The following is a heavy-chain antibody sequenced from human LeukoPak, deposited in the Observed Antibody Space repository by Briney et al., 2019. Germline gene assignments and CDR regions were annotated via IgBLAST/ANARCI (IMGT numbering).Heavy chain of an antibody. CDR3: AKILGGYVPPPAFDP. Sequence: GGSLRLSCAASGFSFSTYSMSWVRQTPGKGLEWVSSISKKSNYIFYADSLKGRFTISRDNARNSLYLQMNSLRAEDTAVYYCAKILGGYVPPPAFDPWGQGTLVTVSS. D-gene: IGHD1-26*01. V-gene: IGHV3-21*01. J-gene: IGHJ5*02. CDR1: GFSFSTYS. CDR2: ISKKSNYI.